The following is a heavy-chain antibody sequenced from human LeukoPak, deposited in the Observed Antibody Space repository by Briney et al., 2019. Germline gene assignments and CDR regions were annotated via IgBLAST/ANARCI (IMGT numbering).Heavy chain of an antibody. Sequence: PSETLSLTCTVSGGSISSYYWSWIRQPPGKGLEWIGYIYYSGSTNYNPSLKSRVTISLDTSKNQFSLKVRSVTAADTAVYYCTREFGSAFDPWGQGTLVTVSS. J-gene: IGHJ5*02. CDR3: TREFGSAFDP. D-gene: IGHD3-10*01. V-gene: IGHV4-59*01. CDR1: GGSISSYY. CDR2: IYYSGST.